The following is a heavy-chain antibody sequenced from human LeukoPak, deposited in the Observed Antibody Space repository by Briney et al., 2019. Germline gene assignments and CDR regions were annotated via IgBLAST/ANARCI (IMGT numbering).Heavy chain of an antibody. V-gene: IGHV4-39*07. CDR1: GDSISTSNSY. CDR3: ARYGGVTMVRGVIHRTLDP. D-gene: IGHD3-10*01. CDR2: IYYSGNT. J-gene: IGHJ5*02. Sequence: SETLSLTCTVSGDSISTSNSYWGWIRQPPGKGLEWIGSIYYSGNTYYNASLKSRVTISVDTSKNQFSLKLSSVTAADTAVYYCARYGGVTMVRGVIHRTLDPWGQGTLVTVSS.